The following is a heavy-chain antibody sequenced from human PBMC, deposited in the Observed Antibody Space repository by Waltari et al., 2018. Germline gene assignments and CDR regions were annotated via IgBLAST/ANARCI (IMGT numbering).Heavy chain of an antibody. V-gene: IGHV3-48*03. J-gene: IGHJ3*02. CDR1: GFTFSSYE. D-gene: IGHD3-10*01. CDR3: ARAMDHAFDI. CDR2: ISSSGSTI. Sequence: EVQLVESGGGLVQPGGSLRLSCAASGFTFSSYEMNWVRQAPGKGLEWVSYISSSGSTIYYADSVKGRFTISRDNAKNSLYLQMNSLRAEDTAVYYCARAMDHAFDIWGQGTMVTVSS.